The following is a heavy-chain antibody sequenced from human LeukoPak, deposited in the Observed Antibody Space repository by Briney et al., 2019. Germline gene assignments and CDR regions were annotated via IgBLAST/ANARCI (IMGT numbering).Heavy chain of an antibody. J-gene: IGHJ5*02. D-gene: IGHD3-10*01. V-gene: IGHV1-18*01. Sequence: ASVKVSCKASGYTFTSYGISWVRQAPGQGREWMGWSRAYNGKRNDAQKRQGRVTMTPDTSTSTAYMELRSLRSDDPDVYYCARSQGIYYYGSGSYLTPNWFDPWGQGTLVTVSS. CDR1: GYTFTSYG. CDR3: ARSQGIYYYGSGSYLTPNWFDP. CDR2: SRAYNGKR.